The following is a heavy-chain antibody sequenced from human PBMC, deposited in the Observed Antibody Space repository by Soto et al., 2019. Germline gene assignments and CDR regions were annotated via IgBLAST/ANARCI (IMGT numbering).Heavy chain of an antibody. D-gene: IGHD3-22*01. V-gene: IGHV1-3*01. CDR1: GYTFTSYS. CDR3: ARGGYYDSSGYYCGRLPDY. J-gene: IGHJ4*02. CDR2: INAGNGKA. Sequence: ASVKVSCKASGYTFTSYSMHWVRQAPGQRLEWMGWINAGNGKAKYSQKFQGRVTITTDKSTSTAYMELSSLRSEDTAVYYCARGGYYDSSGYYCGRLPDYWGQGTLVTVS.